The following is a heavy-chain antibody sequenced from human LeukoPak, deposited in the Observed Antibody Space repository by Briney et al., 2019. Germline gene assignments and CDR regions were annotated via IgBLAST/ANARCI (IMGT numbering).Heavy chain of an antibody. V-gene: IGHV4-31*03. CDR1: GGSVSSGSYY. Sequence: MPSETLSLTCTVSGGSVSSGSYYWSWIRQHPGKGLEWIGYIYDSGSTYFNPSLKSRPSISVDRSKNQFSLILNSVTAADTAVYYCARAAVDTALLVAYWGQGTLVTVSS. CDR2: IYDSGST. D-gene: IGHD5-18*01. CDR3: ARAAVDTALLVAY. J-gene: IGHJ4*02.